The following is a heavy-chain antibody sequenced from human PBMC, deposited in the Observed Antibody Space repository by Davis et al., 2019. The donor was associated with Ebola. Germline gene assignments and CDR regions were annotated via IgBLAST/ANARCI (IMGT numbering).Heavy chain of an antibody. CDR1: GFTFSSYG. Sequence: GGSLRLSCAASGFTFSSYGMHWVRQAPGKGLEWVAAIWYDGSNKYYADSVKGRFTISRDNSKNTLDLQMNSLRAEDTAVYYCAREGGRSGGGNEFDYWGQGTLVTVSS. CDR3: AREGGRSGGGNEFDY. J-gene: IGHJ4*02. V-gene: IGHV3-33*08. CDR2: IWYDGSNK. D-gene: IGHD4-23*01.